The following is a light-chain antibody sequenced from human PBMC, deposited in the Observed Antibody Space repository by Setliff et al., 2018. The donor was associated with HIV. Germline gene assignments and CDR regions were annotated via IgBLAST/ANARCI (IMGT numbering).Light chain of an antibody. CDR1: SSDVGGYSY. CDR3: CSYAGSSTFVV. J-gene: IGLJ2*01. CDR2: DVT. Sequence: QSALTQPASVSGSPGQSITISCTGTSSDVGGYSYVSWYQQHPDKAPKLMIYDVTNRPSGVSNRFSGSKSGNTASLTISGLQAEDEADYYCCSYAGSSTFVVFGGGTKVTVL. V-gene: IGLV2-14*03.